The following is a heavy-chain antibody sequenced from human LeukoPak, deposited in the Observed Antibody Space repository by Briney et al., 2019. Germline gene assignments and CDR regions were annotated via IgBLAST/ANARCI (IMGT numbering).Heavy chain of an antibody. CDR3: ARDLRRIAAYYFDS. CDR2: ISSDGRDR. V-gene: IGHV3-30*03. Sequence: PGGSLRLFCAASGFTFSSYAIHWVRQAPARGLVGVAVISSDGRDRHHTDSVKGRFTISRDNSKNTLYLQTNSLRAEDTAFYYCARDLRRIAAYYFDSWGQGTLVTVSS. D-gene: IGHD6-25*01. J-gene: IGHJ4*02. CDR1: GFTFSSYA.